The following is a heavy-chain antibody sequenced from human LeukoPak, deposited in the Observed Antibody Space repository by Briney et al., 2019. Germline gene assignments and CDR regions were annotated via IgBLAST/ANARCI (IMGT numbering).Heavy chain of an antibody. V-gene: IGHV4-38-2*02. CDR2: IYHSGTT. Sequence: SETLSLTCNVSGYSISSSYYWGWIRQPPGQGLEWIGSIYHSGTTYYNPSLKSRVTISVDTSKNQFSLKLSSVTATDTAVYYCAREGTLTGYPYIDYWGQGTLVTVSS. CDR1: GYSISSSYY. D-gene: IGHD3-9*01. CDR3: AREGTLTGYPYIDY. J-gene: IGHJ4*02.